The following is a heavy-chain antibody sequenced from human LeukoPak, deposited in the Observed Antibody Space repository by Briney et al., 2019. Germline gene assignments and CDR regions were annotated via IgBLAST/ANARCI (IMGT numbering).Heavy chain of an antibody. Sequence: GGSLRLSCAASGFSFSDSWMTWVRQAPGKGLEWVANIEQYGSEKNYVDSVKGRFTISRDNAKNSPYLQMNILRAEDTAVYYCARGHGWFDPWGQGTLVTVSS. V-gene: IGHV3-7*05. CDR2: IEQYGSEK. CDR3: ARGHGWFDP. J-gene: IGHJ5*02. CDR1: GFSFSDSW.